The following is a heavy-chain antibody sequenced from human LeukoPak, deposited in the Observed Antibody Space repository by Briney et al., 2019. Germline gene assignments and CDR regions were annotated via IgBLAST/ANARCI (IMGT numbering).Heavy chain of an antibody. Sequence: ASVKVSCKASGYTFTSYDINWVRQATGQGLEWMGWMNPNSGNTDYAQKFQGRVTMTRNTSISTAYMELSSLRSEDTAVYYCASHRRGYSGYVLDYWGQGTLVTVSS. J-gene: IGHJ4*02. CDR1: GYTFTSYD. V-gene: IGHV1-8*01. CDR3: ASHRRGYSGYVLDY. CDR2: MNPNSGNT. D-gene: IGHD5-12*01.